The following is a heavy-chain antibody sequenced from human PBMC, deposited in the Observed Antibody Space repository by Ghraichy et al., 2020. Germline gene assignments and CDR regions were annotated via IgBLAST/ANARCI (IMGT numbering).Heavy chain of an antibody. CDR1: GGSISSSNW. CDR3: ASYVYYYGSGSLDY. CDR2: IYHSGST. J-gene: IGHJ4*02. D-gene: IGHD3-10*01. V-gene: IGHV4-4*02. Sequence: SETLSLTCAVSGGSISSSNWWSWVRQPPGKGLEWIGEIYHSGSTNYNPSLKSRVTISVDKSKNQFSLKLSSVTAADTAVYYCASYVYYYGSGSLDYWGQGTLVTVSS.